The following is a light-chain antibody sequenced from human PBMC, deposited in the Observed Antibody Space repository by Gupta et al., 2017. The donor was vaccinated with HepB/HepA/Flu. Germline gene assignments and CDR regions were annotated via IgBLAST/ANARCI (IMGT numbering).Light chain of an antibody. J-gene: IGLJ2*01. Sequence: QSVLTPPPSVSGAPGQSVTISCTWSSSHIGAGYDVHWYQQLPGTAPTLLSCVNSNRRSGGPDRVSGSKSGTSAALAITGLQAEEEADYYCQSYDSSLSGPVVFGGGTKLTVL. CDR1: SSHIGAGYD. CDR3: QSYDSSLSGPVV. V-gene: IGLV1-40*01. CDR2: VNS.